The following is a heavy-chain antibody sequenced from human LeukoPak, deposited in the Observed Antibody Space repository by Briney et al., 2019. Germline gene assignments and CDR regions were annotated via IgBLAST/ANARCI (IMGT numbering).Heavy chain of an antibody. D-gene: IGHD3-10*01. CDR1: GGSISSYY. CDR2: IYYSGST. J-gene: IGHJ5*02. CDR3: ARVRSFGFWFDP. V-gene: IGHV4-59*01. Sequence: SETLSLTCTVSGGSISSYYWSWIRQPPGKGLEWIGYIYYSGSTNYNPSLKSRVTISVDTSKNQFSLKLSSVTAADTAVCYCARVRSFGFWFDPWGQGTLVTVSS.